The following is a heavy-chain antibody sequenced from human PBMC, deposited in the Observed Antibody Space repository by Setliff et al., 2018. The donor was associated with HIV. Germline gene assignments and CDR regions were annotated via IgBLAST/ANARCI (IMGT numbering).Heavy chain of an antibody. CDR1: GGSISSSTYY. CDR2: IYYSGST. V-gene: IGHV4-39*01. Sequence: SETLSLTCTVSGGSISSSTYYWGWIRQPPGKGLEWIGSIYYSGSTYYNPSLKSRVTISVDTSKNQFSLQLSSVTAADTAVYYCAVYDRDIAAAPGYFDYWGQGTLVTVSS. J-gene: IGHJ4*02. D-gene: IGHD6-13*01. CDR3: AVYDRDIAAAPGYFDY.